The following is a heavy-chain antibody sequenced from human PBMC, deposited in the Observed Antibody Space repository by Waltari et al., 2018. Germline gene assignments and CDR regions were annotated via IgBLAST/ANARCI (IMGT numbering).Heavy chain of an antibody. CDR2: IYPGDSDT. Sequence: EVQLVQSGAEVRRPGESLSISCQGSGHNFSNYWIGWVRQQPGQGLEWMGIIYPGDSDTRYSPSFQGQVTISVDKTIKTAYLQWSSLKASDTATYYCARHRTRSTLYNWFDPWGQGTHVSVSS. CDR3: ARHRTRSTLYNWFDP. J-gene: IGHJ5*02. CDR1: GHNFSNYW. D-gene: IGHD2-2*01. V-gene: IGHV5-51*01.